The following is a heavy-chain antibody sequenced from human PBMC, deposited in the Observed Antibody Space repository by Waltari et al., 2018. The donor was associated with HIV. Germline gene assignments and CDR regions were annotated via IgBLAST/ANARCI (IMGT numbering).Heavy chain of an antibody. D-gene: IGHD4-4*01. V-gene: IGHV3-21*01. Sequence: EVQLVESGGGLVKPGGSLRLSCAASGFTFSSYSMHWVRQAPGKGLEWVSSISSTSTYIYYGDSVKGRFTISRDNAKKSQYLQMHSLRAEDTAVYYCAREMDYSTSRCLDYWGQGTLVTVSS. CDR1: GFTFSSYS. CDR2: ISSTSTYI. J-gene: IGHJ4*02. CDR3: AREMDYSTSRCLDY.